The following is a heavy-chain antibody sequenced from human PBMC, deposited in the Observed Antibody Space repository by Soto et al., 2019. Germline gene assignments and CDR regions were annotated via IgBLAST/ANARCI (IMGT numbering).Heavy chain of an antibody. D-gene: IGHD5-18*01. CDR1: GFIFGDYT. Sequence: GGSLRLSCSASGFIFGDYTMNWVRQAPGKGLEWVSSISDGDTFIYYAVSLRGRFTISRDSAKNSVFLQMHGLRAEDSGGYCCAREDTAMVDNSDFYYGMDVWGQGTTVTVSS. CDR2: ISDGDTFI. V-gene: IGHV3-21*06. J-gene: IGHJ6*02. CDR3: AREDTAMVDNSDFYYGMDV.